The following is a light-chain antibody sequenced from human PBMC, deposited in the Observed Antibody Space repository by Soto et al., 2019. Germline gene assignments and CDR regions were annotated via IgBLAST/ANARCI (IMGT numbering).Light chain of an antibody. CDR2: GAS. Sequence: EIVLTQFPATLSLSPGERATLSCRASQSVSTSLAWYQQKPGQAPRLLIYGASNRDTGVPARFSGSGSGTDFTLTISSLQPEDFAVYFCQQRTSWPPGFTFGPGTKVDIK. CDR1: QSVSTS. CDR3: QQRTSWPPGFT. V-gene: IGKV3-11*01. J-gene: IGKJ3*01.